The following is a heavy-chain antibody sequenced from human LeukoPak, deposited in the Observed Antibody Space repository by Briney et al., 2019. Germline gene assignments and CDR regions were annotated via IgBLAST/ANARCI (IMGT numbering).Heavy chain of an antibody. V-gene: IGHV1-2*02. CDR1: GYTFTGYY. CDR3: ARWYGSGSYGGHYYYYMDV. Sequence: ASVKVSCKASGYTFTGYYMHWVRQAPGQGLEWMGWINPNSGGTNYAQKFQGRVTMTRDTSISTAYMELSRLRSDDTAVYCCARWYGSGSYGGHYYYYMDVWGKGTTVTISS. CDR2: INPNSGGT. D-gene: IGHD3-10*01. J-gene: IGHJ6*03.